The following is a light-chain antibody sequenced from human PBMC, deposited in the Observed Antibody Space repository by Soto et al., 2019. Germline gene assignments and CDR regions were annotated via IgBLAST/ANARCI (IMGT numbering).Light chain of an antibody. Sequence: DIQMTQSPSTLSASIGDRVAITCRASDNIGPWVAWYQQKPGKAPKLLIYKASTLETGAPSRFAGSGSGTGFTLTITRLQPDDFATYYCQQYNSYPWTFGQGTKVEIK. CDR2: KAS. CDR1: DNIGPW. J-gene: IGKJ1*01. V-gene: IGKV1-5*03. CDR3: QQYNSYPWT.